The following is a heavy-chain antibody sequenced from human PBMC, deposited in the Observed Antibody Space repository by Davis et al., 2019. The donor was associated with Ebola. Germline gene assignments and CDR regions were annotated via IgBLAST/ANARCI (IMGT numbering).Heavy chain of an antibody. CDR3: ARSGVHYDFWSGYPPARPWYYGMDV. D-gene: IGHD3-3*01. CDR2: INPNSGGT. J-gene: IGHJ6*02. Sequence: ASVQVSCKASGYTFTGCYMHWVRQAPGHGLEWMGWINPNSGGTNYAQNFQGRVTMTRDTSISTAYMELSRLRSDDTAVYYCARSGVHYDFWSGYPPARPWYYGMDVWGQGTTVTVSS. V-gene: IGHV1-2*02. CDR1: GYTFTGCY.